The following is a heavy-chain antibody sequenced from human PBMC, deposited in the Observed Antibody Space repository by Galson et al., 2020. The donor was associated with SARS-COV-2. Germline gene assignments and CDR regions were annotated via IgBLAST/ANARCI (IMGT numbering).Heavy chain of an antibody. Sequence: GGSLRLSCEATGLTFSTYGMHWVRQAPGKGLEWVAFIPYDGSNKYYTDSVKGRFTISRDNSRNTLHLQMSSLRADDTAVYYCAKEGHQRGGSTFDLWGQGTMVTVSS. D-gene: IGHD1-26*01. J-gene: IGHJ3*01. CDR1: GLTFSTYG. CDR3: AKEGHQRGGSTFDL. V-gene: IGHV3-30*02. CDR2: IPYDGSNK.